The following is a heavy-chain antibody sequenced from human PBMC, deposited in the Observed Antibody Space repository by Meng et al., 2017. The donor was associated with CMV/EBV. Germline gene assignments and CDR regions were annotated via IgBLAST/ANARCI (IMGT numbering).Heavy chain of an antibody. V-gene: IGHV4-34*01. CDR3: ARGGNWFDP. J-gene: IGHJ5*02. CDR1: GGSFSGYY. Sequence: QVQLQPWGAALLKPSVPLSLTCAVDGGSFSGYYWSWIRQPPGKGLEWIGEINHSGSTNYNPSLKSRVTISVDTSKNQFFLKLSSVTAADTAVYYCARGGNWFDPWGQEPWSPSPQ. CDR2: INHSGST.